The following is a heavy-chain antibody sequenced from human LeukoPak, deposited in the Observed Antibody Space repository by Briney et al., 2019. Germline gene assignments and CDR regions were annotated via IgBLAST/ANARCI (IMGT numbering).Heavy chain of an antibody. V-gene: IGHV4-38-2*02. J-gene: IGHJ6*03. CDR2: FYHSGSP. D-gene: IGHD3-9*01. CDR3: ARYFESHMHL. CDR1: GYSISSIYY. Sequence: SETLSLTCTVTGYSISSIYYRGWIRPPPGKGLEWIGNFYHSGSPSYSPALRSGVPITLDNPKNNFSLTLNSVTPAATAVYYFARYFESHMHLWGEGTTVTVSS.